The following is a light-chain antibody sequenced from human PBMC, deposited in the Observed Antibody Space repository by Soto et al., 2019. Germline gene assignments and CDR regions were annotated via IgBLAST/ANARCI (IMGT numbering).Light chain of an antibody. CDR3: SSYAGSNMGV. Sequence: QSALTQPPSASGSPGQSVTISCTGTSSDVGGYKFVSWYQQHPGKAPKLIIYEVSQRPSGVPDRFSASKSGDTASLTVSGLRAEDEAAYYCSSYAGSNMGVFGSGTQLTV. CDR1: SSDVGGYKF. CDR2: EVS. J-gene: IGLJ1*01. V-gene: IGLV2-8*01.